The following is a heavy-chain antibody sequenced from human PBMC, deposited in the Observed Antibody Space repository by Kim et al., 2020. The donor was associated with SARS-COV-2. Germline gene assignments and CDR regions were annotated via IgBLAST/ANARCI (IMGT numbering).Heavy chain of an antibody. Sequence: SETLSLTCTVSGGSVTGGTYYYNWIRQRPGKELEWSGYRQYNWGTNYNPSIKSRVTISLDTSKNQFSLKLSSVTAADTAVYFGARGGRDGYDSVVYWGLGPLVTVSS. CDR2: RQYNWGT. V-gene: IGHV4-61*01. CDR3: ARGGRDGYDSVVY. CDR1: GGSVTGGTYY. J-gene: IGHJ4*02. D-gene: IGHD2-21*01.